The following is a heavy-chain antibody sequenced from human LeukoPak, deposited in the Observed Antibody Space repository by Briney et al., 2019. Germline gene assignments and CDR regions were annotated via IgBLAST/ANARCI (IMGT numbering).Heavy chain of an antibody. D-gene: IGHD1-7*01. V-gene: IGHV3-64*01. CDR1: GFTFSSYA. CDR3: ARLPGTTNAFDI. CDR2: INTNGGST. J-gene: IGHJ3*02. Sequence: PGGSLRLSRAASGFTFSSYAMHWVRQAPGQGLEYVSAINTNGGSTYYANSVKGRFTISRDNSKNTLYLQMGSLRADDMAVYYCARLPGTTNAFDIWGQGTMVTVSS.